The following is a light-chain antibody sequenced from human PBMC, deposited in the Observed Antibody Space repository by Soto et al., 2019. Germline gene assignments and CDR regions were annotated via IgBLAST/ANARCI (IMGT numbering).Light chain of an antibody. Sequence: DIQITPSPSSLSASVGDRVTITCRSSQSISSWLAWYQQKPGKAPKLLIYVASSLESGVQSRFSGSGSGTDFTLNISRLQHEDFATYYCQRSYGSPTWTVGPGT. V-gene: IGKV1-39*01. J-gene: IGKJ1*01. CDR3: QRSYGSPTWT. CDR1: QSISSW. CDR2: VAS.